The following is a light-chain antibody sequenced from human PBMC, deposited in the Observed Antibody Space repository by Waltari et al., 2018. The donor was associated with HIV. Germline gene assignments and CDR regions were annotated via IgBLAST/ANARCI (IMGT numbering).Light chain of an antibody. V-gene: IGLV2-23*02. CDR3: CSYAGITTWV. CDR2: DVT. Sequence: QSALTQPASVTGSPGQSITISYTGTLNDLGRYDLVSSYQHQPGGAPNLSIFDVTKWPSGVSHRFSGSKSGATASLTISGLQAEDEADYYCCSYAGITTWVFGGGTKVTVL. J-gene: IGLJ3*02. CDR1: LNDLGRYDL.